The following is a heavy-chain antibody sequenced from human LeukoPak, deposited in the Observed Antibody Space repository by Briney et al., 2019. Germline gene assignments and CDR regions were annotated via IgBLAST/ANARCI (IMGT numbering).Heavy chain of an antibody. CDR3: ARNWNDALDY. J-gene: IGHJ4*02. CDR2: IYSGGST. D-gene: IGHD1-1*01. V-gene: IGHV3-53*01. Sequence: PGGSLRLSCAASGFISSTYSMNWVRQAPGKGLEWVSVIYSGGSTYYADSVKGRFTISRDNSKNTLYLQMNSLRAEDTAVYYCARNWNDALDYWGQGTLVTVSS. CDR1: GFISSTYS.